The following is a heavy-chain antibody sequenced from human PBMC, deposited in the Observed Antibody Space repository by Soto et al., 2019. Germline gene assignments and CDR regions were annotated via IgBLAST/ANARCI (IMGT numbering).Heavy chain of an antibody. D-gene: IGHD2-2*01. CDR2: IYYSGST. CDR1: GGSISSSSYS. J-gene: IGHJ6*02. V-gene: IGHV4-39*01. CDR3: GRQPGHCGSTICCGYYSVDV. Sequence: QLQLQESGPRLVKPSETLSLTCSVSGGSISSSSYSWGWIRQPPGKGLEWLGTIYYSGSTHDNPSLEGRVAISADTPNNQLSLRLSSVTAADTAVYYCGRQPGHCGSTICCGYYSVDVWGQGTTVTVS.